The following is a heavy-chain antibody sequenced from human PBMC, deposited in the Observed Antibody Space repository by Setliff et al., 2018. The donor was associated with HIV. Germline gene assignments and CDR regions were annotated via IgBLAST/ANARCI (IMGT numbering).Heavy chain of an antibody. D-gene: IGHD3-10*01. CDR3: ATGENYYGSGSPSVHYYMDV. J-gene: IGHJ6*03. Sequence: LSLTCTVSGGSIRSGNYFWSWIRQPAGKGLEWIGHIYTTGRTNYNPSLKNRVTISIDTSKNQLSLKVSSVTASDAAVYYWATGENYYGSGSPSVHYYMDVWGKGTTVTVSS. V-gene: IGHV4-61*09. CDR2: IYTTGRT. CDR1: GGSIRSGNYF.